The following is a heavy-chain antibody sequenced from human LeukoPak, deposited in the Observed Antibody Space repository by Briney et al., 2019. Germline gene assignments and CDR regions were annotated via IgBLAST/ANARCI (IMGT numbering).Heavy chain of an antibody. V-gene: IGHV3-48*01. Sequence: GGSLRLSCAASGFTFSSYSMNWVRQAAGKGLEWVSYISSSTSTIYYADSVKGRFTISRDNAKNSLYLQMNSLRAEDAAVYYCARGYSYGDYWGQGTLVTVSS. D-gene: IGHD5-18*01. CDR3: ARGYSYGDY. CDR2: ISSSTSTI. CDR1: GFTFSSYS. J-gene: IGHJ4*02.